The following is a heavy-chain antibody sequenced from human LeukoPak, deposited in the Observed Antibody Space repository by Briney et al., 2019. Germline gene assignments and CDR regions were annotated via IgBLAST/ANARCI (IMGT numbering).Heavy chain of an antibody. CDR2: IKQDGSEK. D-gene: IGHD6-13*01. Sequence: GGSLRLSCAASGFTFSSYGIHWVRQAPGMGLEWVANIKQDGSEKNYVDSVKGRFTISRDNAKNSLYLQMNSLRVDDTAVYYCARGQQLGYWGQGTLVTVSS. V-gene: IGHV3-7*03. J-gene: IGHJ4*02. CDR3: ARGQQLGY. CDR1: GFTFSSYG.